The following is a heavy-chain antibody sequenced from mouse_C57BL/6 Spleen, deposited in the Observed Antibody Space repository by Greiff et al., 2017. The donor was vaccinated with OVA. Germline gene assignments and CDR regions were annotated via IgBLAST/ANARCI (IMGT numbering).Heavy chain of an antibody. CDR1: GFTFSDYG. V-gene: IGHV5-15*01. J-gene: IGHJ4*01. CDR3: ARHTGTGAMDY. D-gene: IGHD4-1*01. Sequence: DVHLVESGGGLVQPGGSLKLSCAASGFTFSDYGMAWVRQAPRKGPEWVAFISNLAYSIYYADTVTGRFPISRENAKNTLYLEMSSLRSEDTAMYYCARHTGTGAMDYWGQGTSVTVSS. CDR2: ISNLAYSI.